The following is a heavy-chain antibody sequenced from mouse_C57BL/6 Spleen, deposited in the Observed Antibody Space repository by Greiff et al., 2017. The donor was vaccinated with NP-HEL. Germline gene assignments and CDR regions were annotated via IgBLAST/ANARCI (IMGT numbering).Heavy chain of an antibody. V-gene: IGHV1-82*01. CDR1: GYAFSSSW. D-gene: IGHD1-1*01. J-gene: IGHJ2*01. Sequence: QVQLQQSGPELVKPGASVKISCKASGYAFSSSWMNWVKQRPGKGLEWIGRIYPGDGDTNYNGKFKGKATLTADKSSSTAYMQLSSLTSEDSAVYFCAREVLRHDYWGQGTTLTVSS. CDR3: AREVLRHDY. CDR2: IYPGDGDT.